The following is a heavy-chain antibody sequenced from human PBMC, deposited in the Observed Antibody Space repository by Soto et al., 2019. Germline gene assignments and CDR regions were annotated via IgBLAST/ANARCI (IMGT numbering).Heavy chain of an antibody. Sequence: QVQLVQSGAEVKKPGASVKVSCKASGYTFTSYGISWLRQEPGQGLEWLGWISAYNGNTNYAQKLQGRVTMTTDTSTSTAYMELRSLRSDDTAVYYWARVPAAIMDYYYDMDVWGKGTTVTVSS. CDR2: ISAYNGNT. CDR1: GYTFTSYG. V-gene: IGHV1-18*01. D-gene: IGHD2-2*02. J-gene: IGHJ6*03. CDR3: ARVPAAIMDYYYDMDV.